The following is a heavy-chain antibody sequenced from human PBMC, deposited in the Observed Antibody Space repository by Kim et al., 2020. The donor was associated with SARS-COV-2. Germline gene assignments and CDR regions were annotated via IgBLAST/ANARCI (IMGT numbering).Heavy chain of an antibody. CDR2: ISWNSGSI. V-gene: IGHV3-9*01. CDR1: GFTFDDYA. J-gene: IGHJ4*02. D-gene: IGHD1-26*01. Sequence: GGSLRLSCAASGFTFDDYAMHWVRQAPGKGLEWVSGISWNSGSIGYADSVKGRFTISRDNAKNSLYLQMNSLRAEDTALYYCARVLLRNQQAYFDYWGQGTLVTVSS. CDR3: ARVLLRNQQAYFDY.